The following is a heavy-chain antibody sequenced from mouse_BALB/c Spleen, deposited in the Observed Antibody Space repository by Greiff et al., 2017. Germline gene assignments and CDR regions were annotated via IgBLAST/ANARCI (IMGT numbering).Heavy chain of an antibody. D-gene: IGHD2-1*01. CDR3: ARDGNYGGPAMDY. CDR2: INPYNDGT. Sequence: EVQLQQSGPELVKPGASVKMSCKASGYTFTSYVMHWVKQKPGQGLEWIGYINPYNDGTKYNEKFKGKATLTSDKSSSTAYMELSSLTSEDSAVYYCARDGNYGGPAMDYWGQGTSVTVSS. J-gene: IGHJ4*01. CDR1: GYTFTSYV. V-gene: IGHV1-14*01.